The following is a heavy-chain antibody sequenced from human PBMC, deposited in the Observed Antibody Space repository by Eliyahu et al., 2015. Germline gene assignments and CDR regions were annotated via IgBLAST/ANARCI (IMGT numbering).Heavy chain of an antibody. CDR1: GGSIRXGGYY. V-gene: IGHV4-31*03. CDR3: ARVGGDFLTLAWFDP. CDR2: IYYSGST. D-gene: IGHD2-21*02. J-gene: IGHJ5*02. Sequence: QVQLXESGPGLVKPSQTLSLXCTXPGGSIRXGGYYWSWIRQHPGKGLEWIGYIYYSGSTYYNPSLKSRVTISVDTSKNQFSLKLSSVTAADTAVYYCARVGGDFLTLAWFDPWGQGTLVTVSS.